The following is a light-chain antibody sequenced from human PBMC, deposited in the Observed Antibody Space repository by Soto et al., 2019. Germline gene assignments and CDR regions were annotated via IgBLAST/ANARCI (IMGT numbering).Light chain of an antibody. CDR3: QSYDSTLSVRYV. V-gene: IGLV1-40*01. J-gene: IGLJ1*01. Sequence: QSVLTQPPSVSGAPGQRVTISCTGSSSNIGANYDVHWYQQRPGTAPKLLIFGNSNRPSGVPDRFSGSKSGTSASLAITGLQAEDEGDYYCQSYDSTLSVRYVFGTGTKVTVL. CDR2: GNS. CDR1: SSNIGANYD.